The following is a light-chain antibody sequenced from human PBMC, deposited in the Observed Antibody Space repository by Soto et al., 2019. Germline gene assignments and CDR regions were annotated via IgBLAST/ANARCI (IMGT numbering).Light chain of an antibody. V-gene: IGKV3-20*01. CDR2: GAS. CDR1: QSVSSSY. J-gene: IGKJ4*01. CDR3: QQYGSSPPTLT. Sequence: EIVLTQSPGTLSLSPGERATLSCRASQSVSSSYLAWYQQKPGQAPRLLIYGASSRATGIPDRFSGSGSGTDFTLTISRLEPEDFAVYYCQQYGSSPPTLTFGRGTKVEIK.